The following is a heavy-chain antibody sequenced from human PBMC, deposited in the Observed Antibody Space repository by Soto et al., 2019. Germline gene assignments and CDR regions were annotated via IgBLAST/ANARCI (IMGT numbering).Heavy chain of an antibody. CDR2: INPDSGIT. Sequence: ASLKVSCKASGYTFTASYIHWVRQAPGQGLEWMGWINPDSGITNYARKFQGRVTLTGDTSISTAYMELNTLKSDDSALYYCVRDTGRSLASVRFDAXGQGTMVTVS. V-gene: IGHV1-2*02. J-gene: IGHJ4*02. D-gene: IGHD1-1*01. CDR1: GYTFTASY. CDR3: VRDTGRSLASVRFDA.